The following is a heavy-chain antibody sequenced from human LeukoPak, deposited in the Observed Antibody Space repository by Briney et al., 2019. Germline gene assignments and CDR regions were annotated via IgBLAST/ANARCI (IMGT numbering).Heavy chain of an antibody. V-gene: IGHV4-39*07. CDR3: ARSYRGAYSP. D-gene: IGHD1-26*01. CDR2: INHSGNT. CDR1: GDSISSSNCY. Sequence: SETLSLTCTVSGDSISSSNCYWGWIRQPPGKGLEWIGSINHSGNTYHNPSLKSRVTMSVDTSKNQFSLKLRSVTAADTAMYFCARSYRGAYSPWGQGTLVTVSS. J-gene: IGHJ5*02.